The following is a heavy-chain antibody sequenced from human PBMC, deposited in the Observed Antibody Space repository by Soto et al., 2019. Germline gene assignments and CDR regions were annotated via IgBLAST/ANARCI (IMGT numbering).Heavy chain of an antibody. Sequence: PSETLSLTCTVSGGSISSSSYYWGWIRQPPGKGLEWIGSIYYSGSTYYNPSLKSRVTISVDTSKNQFSLKLSSVTAADTAVYYCARGDRVGATTWFDPWGQGTLVTVSS. CDR2: IYYSGST. CDR3: ARGDRVGATTWFDP. CDR1: GGSISSSSYY. V-gene: IGHV4-39*01. J-gene: IGHJ5*02. D-gene: IGHD1-26*01.